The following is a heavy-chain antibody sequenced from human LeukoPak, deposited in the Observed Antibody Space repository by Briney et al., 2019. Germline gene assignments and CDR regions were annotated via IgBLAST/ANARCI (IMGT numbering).Heavy chain of an antibody. D-gene: IGHD6-19*01. V-gene: IGHV1-18*01. CDR3: ARDWVLMDSSGWQQFQH. Sequence: VASVKVSCKASGYTFTSYGISWVRQAPGQGLEWMGWISAYNGNTNYAQKLQGRVTMTTDTSTSTAYMELRSLRSDDTAVYYCARDWVLMDSSGWQQFQHWGQGTLVTVSS. CDR2: ISAYNGNT. J-gene: IGHJ1*01. CDR1: GYTFTSYG.